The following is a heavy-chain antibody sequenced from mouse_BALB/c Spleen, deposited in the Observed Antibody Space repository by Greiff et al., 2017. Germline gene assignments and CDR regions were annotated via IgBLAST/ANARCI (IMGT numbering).Heavy chain of an antibody. Sequence: EVNVVESGGGLVQPGGSRKLSCAASGFTFSSFGMHWVRQAPEKGLEWVAYISSGSSTIYYADTVKGRFTISRDNPKNTLYLEMSSLRSEDTAMYYCARDRDRYGNFDYWGQGTTLTVSS. J-gene: IGHJ2*01. CDR2: ISSGSSTI. CDR3: ARDRDRYGNFDY. V-gene: IGHV5-17*02. CDR1: GFTFSSFG. D-gene: IGHD2-14*01.